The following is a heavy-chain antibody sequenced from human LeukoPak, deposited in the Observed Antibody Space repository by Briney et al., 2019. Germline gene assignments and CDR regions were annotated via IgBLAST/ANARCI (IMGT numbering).Heavy chain of an antibody. CDR2: IKQDGGEK. CDR3: ARDYGWARDI. CDR1: GLTFSIYW. J-gene: IGHJ3*02. Sequence: GGSLRLSCAASGLTFSIYWMNWVRQAPGKGLEWVASIKQDGGEKYYVDSVKGRFTISRDNAKNSLYLQMNSLRGEDTAMYYCARDYGWARDIWGQGTMVTVSS. V-gene: IGHV3-7*01. D-gene: IGHD3-16*01.